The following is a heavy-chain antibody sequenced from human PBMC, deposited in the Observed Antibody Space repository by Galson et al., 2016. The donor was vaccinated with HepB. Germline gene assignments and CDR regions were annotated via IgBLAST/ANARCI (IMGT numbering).Heavy chain of an antibody. Sequence: ETLSLTCTVSGGSVSSGSYYWSWIRQPPGKGLEWIGYIHYSGTTNYNPPLKSRVTISVDTSKNQFSLKLASVTAADTAVYYCARDGLDCSGGPCYRRNWFDPWGQGTLVTVSS. CDR3: ARDGLDCSGGPCYRRNWFDP. D-gene: IGHD2-15*01. J-gene: IGHJ5*02. CDR1: GGSVSSGSYY. CDR2: IHYSGTT. V-gene: IGHV4-61*01.